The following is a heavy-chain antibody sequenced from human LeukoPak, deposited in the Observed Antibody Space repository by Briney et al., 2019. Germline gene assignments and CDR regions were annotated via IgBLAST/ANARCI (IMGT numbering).Heavy chain of an antibody. D-gene: IGHD3-10*01. CDR3: ALAFGSSNWFDP. Sequence: SETLSLTCAVYGGSFSGYYWGWIRQTPGKGLEWIESFRYSGNTYYNPSLKSRVTISVDTSKNQFSLKLSSVTAADTAVYYCALAFGSSNWFDPWGQGTLVTVSS. V-gene: IGHV4-34*03. CDR2: FRYSGNT. J-gene: IGHJ5*02. CDR1: GGSFSGYY.